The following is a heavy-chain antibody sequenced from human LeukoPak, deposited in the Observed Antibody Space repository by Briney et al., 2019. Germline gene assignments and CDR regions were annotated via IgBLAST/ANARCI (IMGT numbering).Heavy chain of an antibody. D-gene: IGHD6-19*01. V-gene: IGHV1-2*02. CDR2: INPNSGGT. CDR1: GYTFTGYY. J-gene: IGHJ4*02. CDR3: ARGAYSSGWYYYFDY. Sequence: ASVKVSCKASGYTFTGYYMHWVRQAPGQGLEWMGWINPNSGGTNYAQKFQGRVTMTRDTSISTAYMELSRLRSDDTAVYYCARGAYSSGWYYYFDYWGQGTLVTVSS.